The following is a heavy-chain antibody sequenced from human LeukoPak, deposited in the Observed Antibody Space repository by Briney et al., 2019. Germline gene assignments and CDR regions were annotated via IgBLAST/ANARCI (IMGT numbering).Heavy chain of an antibody. CDR2: INAGNGNT. D-gene: IGHD3-10*01. CDR3: ARVVVRGVIDY. CDR1: GFTFSSYA. V-gene: IGHV1-3*01. J-gene: IGHJ4*02. Sequence: GGSLRLSCAASGFTFSSYAMHWVRQAPGQRLEWMGWINAGNGNTNYSQKFQGRVTITRDTSASTAYMELSSLRSEDTAVYYCARVVVRGVIDYWGQGTLVTVSS.